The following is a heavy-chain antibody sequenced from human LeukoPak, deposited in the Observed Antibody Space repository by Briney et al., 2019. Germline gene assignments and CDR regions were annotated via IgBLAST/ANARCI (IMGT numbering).Heavy chain of an antibody. CDR2: SGSGGST. Sequence: SGSGGSTYYADSVKGRFTISRDNSKNTLYLQMNSLRAEDTAVYYCAKDSQGYYYYGMDVWGQGTTVTVSS. J-gene: IGHJ6*02. V-gene: IGHV3-23*01. CDR3: AKDSQGYYYYGMDV.